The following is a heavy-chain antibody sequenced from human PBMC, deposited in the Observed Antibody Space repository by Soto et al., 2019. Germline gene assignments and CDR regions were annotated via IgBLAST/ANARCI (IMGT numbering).Heavy chain of an antibody. Sequence: QVQLVESGGGLVKPGGSLRLSCAASGFTFSDHYMTWIRQAPGKGLEWLSYISSSGTTIYYADSVKGRFTISRDNSKNTLYLQMNSLRAEDTAVYYCAREKAVAGGFDYWGQGTLVTVSS. CDR3: AREKAVAGGFDY. J-gene: IGHJ4*02. D-gene: IGHD6-19*01. CDR2: ISSSGTTI. CDR1: GFTFSDHY. V-gene: IGHV3-11*04.